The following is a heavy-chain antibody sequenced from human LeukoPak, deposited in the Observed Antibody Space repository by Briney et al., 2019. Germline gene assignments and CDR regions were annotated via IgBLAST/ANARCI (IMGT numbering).Heavy chain of an antibody. CDR2: INHSGST. Sequence: PSETLSLTCAVYGRSFSGYYWSWIRQPPGKGLEWIGEINHSGSTNYNPSLKSRVTISVDTSKNQFSLKLSSVTAADTAVYYCARGDYGDYGSWGKGTLVTVSS. CDR1: GRSFSGYY. CDR3: ARGDYGDYGS. J-gene: IGHJ5*02. D-gene: IGHD4-17*01. V-gene: IGHV4-34*01.